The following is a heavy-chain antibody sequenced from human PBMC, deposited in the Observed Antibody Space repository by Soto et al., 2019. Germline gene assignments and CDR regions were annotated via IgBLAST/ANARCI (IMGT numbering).Heavy chain of an antibody. CDR1: GGSFSGYF. CDR3: ARLRVSDFSSGYFRRCWFDS. CDR2: INHSGTT. D-gene: IGHD3-3*01. J-gene: IGHJ5*01. V-gene: IGHV4-34*01. Sequence: SETLSLTGAVNGGSFSGYFWTWIRRPPGKGLEWIGEINHSGTTKYNPSLKSRVTISVDTSKKNFSLNLTSVTAADTAVYYCARLRVSDFSSGYFRRCWFDSWGQGTLVTVSS.